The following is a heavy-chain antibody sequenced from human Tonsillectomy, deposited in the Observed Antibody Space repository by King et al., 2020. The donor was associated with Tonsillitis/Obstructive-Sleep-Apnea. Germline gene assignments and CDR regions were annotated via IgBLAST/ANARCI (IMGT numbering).Heavy chain of an antibody. CDR2: INTNTGNP. J-gene: IGHJ2*01. D-gene: IGHD2-2*02. CDR1: GYTFTNYA. CDR3: ARDQGWVPAAIGSGLDGYFDL. V-gene: IGHV7-4-1*02. Sequence: VQLVESGSELKKPGASVKVSCKASGYTFTNYAMNWVRQAPGQGLEWMGWINTNTGNPTYAQGFTGRFVFSLDTSVSTAYLQISSLKAEDTAVYYCARDQGWVPAAIGSGLDGYFDLWGRGTLVTVSS.